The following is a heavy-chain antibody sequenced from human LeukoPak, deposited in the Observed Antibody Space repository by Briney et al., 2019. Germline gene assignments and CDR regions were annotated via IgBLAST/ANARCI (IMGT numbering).Heavy chain of an antibody. J-gene: IGHJ4*02. D-gene: IGHD6-19*01. CDR2: INHSGST. CDR1: GGSFSGYY. CDR3: ARWGSGWHYFDY. Sequence: SETLSLTCAVYGGSFSGYYWSWIRQPPGKGLERIGEINHSGSTNYNPSLKSRVTISVDTSKNQFSLNLSSVTAADTAVYYCARWGSGWHYFDYWGQGTLVTVSS. V-gene: IGHV4-34*01.